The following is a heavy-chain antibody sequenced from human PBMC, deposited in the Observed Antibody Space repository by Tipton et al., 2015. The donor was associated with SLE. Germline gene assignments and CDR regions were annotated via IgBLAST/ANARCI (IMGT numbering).Heavy chain of an antibody. D-gene: IGHD3-10*01. CDR1: GGSISSHY. CDR3: ARDRVLDGSGSYYTVYYYRMDV. V-gene: IGHV4-59*11. CDR2: IYYSGST. Sequence: TLSLTCTVSGGSISSHYWSWIRQPPGKGLEWIGYIYYSGSTNYNPSLESRVTISVDTSKNQFSLKLSSVTAADTAVYYCARDRVLDGSGSYYTVYYYRMDVWGQGTTVAVSS. J-gene: IGHJ6*02.